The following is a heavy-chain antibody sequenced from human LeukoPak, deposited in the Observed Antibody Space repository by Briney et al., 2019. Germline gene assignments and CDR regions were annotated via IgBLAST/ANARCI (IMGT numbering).Heavy chain of an antibody. D-gene: IGHD2-15*01. Sequence: AGGSLRLSCAASGFTFSSYWMHWVRQAPGKGLVWVSRINTDGSSTSHADSVKGRFTISRDNAKNTLYLQMNSLRAEDTAVYYCARALRYCSGGNCYSSFDSWGQGTLVTVSS. CDR1: GFTFSSYW. J-gene: IGHJ4*02. CDR2: INTDGSST. V-gene: IGHV3-74*01. CDR3: ARALRYCSGGNCYSSFDS.